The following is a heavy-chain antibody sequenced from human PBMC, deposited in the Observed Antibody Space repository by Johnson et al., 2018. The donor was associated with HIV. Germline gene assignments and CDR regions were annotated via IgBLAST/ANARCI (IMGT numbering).Heavy chain of an antibody. CDR2: TSFDESNT. J-gene: IGHJ3*02. CDR3: ARAHDAFDI. Sequence: QVQLVESGGGVVQPGRSLRLSCAASGFTFSNFAMHWVRQAPGKGLEWVTFTSFDESNTYYADSVKCRFTISRDNSKNTLYLQMNGLGAEDTAVYYCARAHDAFDIWGQGTMVTVSS. CDR1: GFTFSNFA. V-gene: IGHV3-30*04.